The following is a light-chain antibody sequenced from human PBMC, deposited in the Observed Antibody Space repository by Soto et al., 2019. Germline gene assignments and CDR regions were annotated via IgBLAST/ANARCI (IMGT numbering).Light chain of an antibody. V-gene: IGLV3-21*04. CDR2: YES. Sequence: SYELTQPPSVSVAPGKTARITWGGNNIGSKSVYWYQQKPGQAPVLVIYYESDRPSGIPERFSGSNSGNTATLTISRVEAGDEADYYCQVWDSSSDVVFGGGTKLTVL. CDR3: QVWDSSSDVV. CDR1: NIGSKS. J-gene: IGLJ2*01.